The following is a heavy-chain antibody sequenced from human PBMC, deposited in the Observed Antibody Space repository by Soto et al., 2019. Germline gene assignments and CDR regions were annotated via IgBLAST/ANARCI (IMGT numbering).Heavy chain of an antibody. CDR2: ISSNGGST. D-gene: IGHD3-3*01. J-gene: IGHJ6*02. Sequence: HPGGSLRLSCSASGFTFSSYAMHWVRQAPGKGLEYVSAISSNGGSTYYADSVKGRFTISRDNSKNTLYLQMSSLRAEDTAVYYRVKGVADYDFWSGYYGYYYYGMDVWGQGTTVTVSS. CDR3: VKGVADYDFWSGYYGYYYYGMDV. V-gene: IGHV3-64D*08. CDR1: GFTFSSYA.